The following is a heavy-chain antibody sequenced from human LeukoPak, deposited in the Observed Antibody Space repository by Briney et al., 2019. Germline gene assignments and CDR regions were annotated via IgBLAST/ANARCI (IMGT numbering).Heavy chain of an antibody. CDR2: IKQDETEK. V-gene: IGHV3-7*01. D-gene: IGHD3-10*01. CDR3: AKDSSRGVFDY. Sequence: PGGSLRLSCTASGFTFSNFWMGWVRQAPGKGLEWVANIKQDETEKFYLGSVKGRFTISRDNAKNSLYLQMNSLRAEDTAVYYCAKDSSRGVFDYWGQGTLVTVSS. J-gene: IGHJ4*02. CDR1: GFTFSNFW.